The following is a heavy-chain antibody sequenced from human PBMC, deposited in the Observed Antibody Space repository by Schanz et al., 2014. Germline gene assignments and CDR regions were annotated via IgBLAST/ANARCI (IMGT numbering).Heavy chain of an antibody. CDR2: INPSGGST. CDR1: GYTFTSDS. V-gene: IGHV1-46*03. CDR3: ARDGVDAAAGGNY. J-gene: IGHJ4*02. Sequence: QVQLVQSGAEVKKPGASVKVSCKASGYTFTSDSMHWVRQAPGQGLEWMGMINPSGGSTTYAQKCQGRVTMTRDTSTSTVYMELSSLRSDDTAVYYCARDGVDAAAGGNYWGQGTLVTVSS. D-gene: IGHD6-13*01.